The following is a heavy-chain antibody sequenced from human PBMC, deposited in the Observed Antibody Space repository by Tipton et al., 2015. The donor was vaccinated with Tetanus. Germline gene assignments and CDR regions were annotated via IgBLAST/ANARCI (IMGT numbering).Heavy chain of an antibody. Sequence: SLRLSCAASGFIFSSYGIHWVRQAPGKGLEWVAVSWYDGTDKYYADSVKGRFTISRDNSKNTLYLQMNSLRAEDTAVYYCAREADCSGGSCFSGDFDNWGPGTPVTVSS. V-gene: IGHV3-33*01. CDR1: GFIFSSYG. J-gene: IGHJ4*02. CDR2: SWYDGTDK. D-gene: IGHD2-15*01. CDR3: AREADCSGGSCFSGDFDN.